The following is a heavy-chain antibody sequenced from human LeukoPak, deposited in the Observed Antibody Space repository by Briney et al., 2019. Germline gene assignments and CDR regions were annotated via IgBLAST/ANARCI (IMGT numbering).Heavy chain of an antibody. Sequence: GGSLRLSCAASGFTVSSNYMSWVRQAPGKGLEWVSLIYRGGSTYYADSVKGRFTISRDNSKNTLYLQMNSLRVEDTAVYYCARHRGYTYGAYDYWGQVTLVTVSS. CDR3: ARHRGYTYGAYDY. V-gene: IGHV3-53*01. D-gene: IGHD5-18*01. CDR1: GFTVSSNY. CDR2: IYRGGST. J-gene: IGHJ4*02.